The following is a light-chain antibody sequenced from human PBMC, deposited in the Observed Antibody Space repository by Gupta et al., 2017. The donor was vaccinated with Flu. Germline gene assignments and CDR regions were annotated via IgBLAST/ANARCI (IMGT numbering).Light chain of an antibody. CDR2: YDS. V-gene: IGLV3-21*02. CDR3: RVWDGGSEHPWI. CDR1: NIASKS. J-gene: IGLJ2*01. Sequence: SYVLTPPPSVSVAPGQTARMTCGGNNIASKSVHWYHQKPGQAPPLLLVYDSVRPSGIPPRFSGGTNCNTATLIISSGDDGDDADDSWRVWDGGSEHPWIFGGGTRLTVL.